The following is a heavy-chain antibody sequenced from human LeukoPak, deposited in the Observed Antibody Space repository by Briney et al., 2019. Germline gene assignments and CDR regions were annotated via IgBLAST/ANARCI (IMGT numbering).Heavy chain of an antibody. CDR3: ARQTTIFGVVITPPYFDY. Sequence: SGPTLVKPTQTLTLTCTFSGFSLSTSGVGVGWIRQPPGKALEWLALIYWNDDKRYSPSLKSRLTITKDTSKNQVVLTMTNMDPVDTATYYCARQTTIFGVVITPPYFDYWGQGTLVTVSS. J-gene: IGHJ4*02. CDR2: IYWNDDK. D-gene: IGHD3-3*01. V-gene: IGHV2-5*01. CDR1: GFSLSTSGVG.